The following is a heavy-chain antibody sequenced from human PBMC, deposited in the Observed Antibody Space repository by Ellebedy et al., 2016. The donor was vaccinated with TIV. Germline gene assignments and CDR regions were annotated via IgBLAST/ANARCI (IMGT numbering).Heavy chain of an antibody. V-gene: IGHV3-66*01. CDR2: IAIDSTP. J-gene: IGHJ3*02. D-gene: IGHD3-10*01. CDR1: ELTVTSNF. Sequence: GGSLRLSCAASELTVTSNFMSWVRQAPGKGLAWVSTIAIDSTPYYADSVKGRFTISRDNSKNTLDIQMNSLRAEDTAVYDCARETYNDVDLKLWGIFDIWGQGTMVTVSS. CDR3: ARETYNDVDLKLWGIFDI.